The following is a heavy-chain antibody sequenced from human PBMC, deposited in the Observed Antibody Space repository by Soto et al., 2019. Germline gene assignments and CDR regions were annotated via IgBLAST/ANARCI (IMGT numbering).Heavy chain of an antibody. CDR1: GFTFSSYA. CDR2: ISGSGGST. Sequence: EVQLLESGGGSVQPGGSLRLSCAAYGFTFSSYAMSWVRQATGKGLEWVSAISGSGGSTYYADSVKAGFTISGDNSKSPLYLQMNSLRAEDTAVYYCAKESIPTYCYDRSGPGGDYWGQGTLVTVSS. V-gene: IGHV3-23*01. J-gene: IGHJ4*02. D-gene: IGHD3-22*01. CDR3: AKESIPTYCYDRSGPGGDY.